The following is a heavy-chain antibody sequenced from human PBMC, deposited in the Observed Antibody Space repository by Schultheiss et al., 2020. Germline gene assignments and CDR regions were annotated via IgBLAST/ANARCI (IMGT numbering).Heavy chain of an antibody. CDR3: ATLKIVATSDYGDY. V-gene: IGHV3-30*03. D-gene: IGHD5-12*01. Sequence: WGSLRLSCAASGFTFSSYGMHWVRQAPGKGLEWVAVISYDGSNKYYADSVKGRFTISRDNSKNTLYLQMNSLRAEDTAVYYCATLKIVATSDYGDYWGQGTLVTVSS. CDR2: ISYDGSNK. J-gene: IGHJ4*02. CDR1: GFTFSSYG.